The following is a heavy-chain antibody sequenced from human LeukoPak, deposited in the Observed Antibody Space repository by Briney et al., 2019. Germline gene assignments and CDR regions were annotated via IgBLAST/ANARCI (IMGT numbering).Heavy chain of an antibody. J-gene: IGHJ3*02. CDR2: IYYSGST. Sequence: PSQTLSLTCTVSGGSISSGDYYWSWIRQPPGKGLEWIGYIYYSGSTYYNPSLKSQVTISVDTSKNQFSLKLYSVTAADTAVYYCAKTEDIVLVVAARDAFDIWGQGTMVTVSS. D-gene: IGHD2-15*01. V-gene: IGHV4-30-4*01. CDR1: GGSISSGDYY. CDR3: AKTEDIVLVVAARDAFDI.